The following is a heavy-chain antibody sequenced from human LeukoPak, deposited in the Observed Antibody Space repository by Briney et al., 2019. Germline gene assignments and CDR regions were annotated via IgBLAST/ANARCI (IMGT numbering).Heavy chain of an antibody. CDR3: IVFGDSNH. CDR2: IHTSGDT. D-gene: IGHD4-17*01. CDR1: GLTGSHNY. Sequence: GGSLRLSCAASGLTGSHNYVSWVRQAPGKGLEWVSAIHTSGDTCYADSVKGRFTISRDTSENTLYLQINSLRVEDTAVYYCIVFGDSNHRGQGTLVTVSS. J-gene: IGHJ4*02. V-gene: IGHV3-53*01.